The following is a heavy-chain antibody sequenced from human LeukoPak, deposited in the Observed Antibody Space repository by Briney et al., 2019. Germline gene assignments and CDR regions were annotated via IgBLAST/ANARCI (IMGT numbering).Heavy chain of an antibody. CDR3: AREVRIEMTTTKGCWFDP. CDR2: INHSGST. D-gene: IGHD1-26*01. V-gene: IGHV4-34*01. J-gene: IGHJ5*02. Sequence: SETLSLTCAVYGGSLSGYYWSWIRQPPGKGLEWIGEINHSGSTNYNPSLKSRVTISVDTSKNQFSLKLSSVTAADTAVYYCAREVRIEMTTTKGCWFDPWGQGTLVTVSS. CDR1: GGSLSGYY.